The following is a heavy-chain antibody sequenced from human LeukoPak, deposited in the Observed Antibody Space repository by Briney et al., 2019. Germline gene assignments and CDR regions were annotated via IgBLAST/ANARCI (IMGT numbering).Heavy chain of an antibody. CDR2: IYTSGST. CDR1: GGSISSYY. CDR3: ARDVGASVIDY. Sequence: PSETLSLTCTVSGGSISSYYWNWTRQPAGKGLEWIGRIYTSGSTNYNPSLKSRVTISVDKSKNQISLKLSSVTAADTAVYYCARDVGASVIDYWGQGTLVTVSS. D-gene: IGHD1-26*01. J-gene: IGHJ4*02. V-gene: IGHV4-4*07.